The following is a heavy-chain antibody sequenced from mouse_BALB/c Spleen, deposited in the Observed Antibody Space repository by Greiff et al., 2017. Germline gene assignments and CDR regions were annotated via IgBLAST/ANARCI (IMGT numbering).Heavy chain of an antibody. Sequence: QVQLQQSGAELVRPGVSVKISCKGSGYTFTDYAMHWVKQSHAKSLEWIGVISTYYGDASYNQKFKGKATMTVDKSSSTAYMELARLTSEDSAIYYCARFGDDGYYYAMDYWGQGTSVTVSS. CDR1: GYTFTDYA. J-gene: IGHJ4*01. CDR3: ARFGDDGYYYAMDY. D-gene: IGHD2-3*01. CDR2: ISTYYGDA. V-gene: IGHV1S137*01.